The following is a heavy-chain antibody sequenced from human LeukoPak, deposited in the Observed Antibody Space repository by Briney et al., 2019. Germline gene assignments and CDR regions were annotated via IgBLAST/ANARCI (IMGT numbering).Heavy chain of an antibody. V-gene: IGHV4-34*01. CDR3: ARGRAAGYYYYYYMDV. CDR2: INHSGST. CDR1: GGSFSGYY. Sequence: SETLSLTCAVYGGSFSGYYWSWIRQPPGKGLEWIGEINHSGSTNYNPSLKSRVTISVDTSKNQFSLKLSSVTAADTAVYYCARGRAAGYYYYYYMDVWGKGTTVTVSS. D-gene: IGHD6-13*01. J-gene: IGHJ6*03.